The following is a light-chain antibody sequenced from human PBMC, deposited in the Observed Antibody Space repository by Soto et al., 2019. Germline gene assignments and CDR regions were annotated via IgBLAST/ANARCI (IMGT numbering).Light chain of an antibody. CDR2: GAS. J-gene: IGKJ4*01. CDR3: QQYGSSPFT. CDR1: QSVSSF. V-gene: IGKV3-20*01. Sequence: EMVLTQSPGTLSLSPGDRAALSCRPSQSVSSFLAWYQQKPGQAPRLLIYGASSRAAGIPDRFSGSGSGTDFTLSISRLEPEDFAVYYCQQYGSSPFTFGGGTKVDIK.